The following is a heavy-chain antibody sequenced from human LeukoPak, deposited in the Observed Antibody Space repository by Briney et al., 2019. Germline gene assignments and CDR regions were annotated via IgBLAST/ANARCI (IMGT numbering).Heavy chain of an antibody. CDR3: ARFRTIYTTDGAFDI. CDR2: ISSSSSYI. V-gene: IGHV3-21*01. D-gene: IGHD3-9*01. J-gene: IGHJ3*02. Sequence: PGGSLRLSCAASGFTFSSYSMNWVRQAPGKGLEWVSSISSSSSYIYYADSVKGRFTISRDNAKNSLYLQMNSLRAEDTAVYYCARFRTIYTTDGAFDIWGQGTMVTVSS. CDR1: GFTFSSYS.